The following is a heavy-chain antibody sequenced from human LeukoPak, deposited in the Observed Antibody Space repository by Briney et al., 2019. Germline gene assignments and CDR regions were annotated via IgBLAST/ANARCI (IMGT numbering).Heavy chain of an antibody. Sequence: SETLSLTCTVSGGSISNYYWSWIRQPPGKGLEWIAYISYGGSTNYNPSLRSRVTMSLDTSKNQFSLKLSSLTAADTAVYCCGRRAAIAAVHWYFDLWGRGTLVSVSS. V-gene: IGHV4-59*01. J-gene: IGHJ2*01. CDR3: GRRAAIAAVHWYFDL. CDR1: GGSISNYY. CDR2: ISYGGST. D-gene: IGHD6-13*01.